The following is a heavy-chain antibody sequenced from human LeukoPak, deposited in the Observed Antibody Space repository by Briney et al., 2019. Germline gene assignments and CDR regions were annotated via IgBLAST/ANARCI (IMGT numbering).Heavy chain of an antibody. CDR1: GGTFSSYA. J-gene: IGHJ5*02. V-gene: IGHV1-69*04. Sequence: ASVKVSCKASGGTFSSYAISWVRQAPGQGLEWMGRIIPILGIANYAQKLQGRVTMTTDTSTSTAYMELRSLRSDDTAVYYCARCRDIVVVPAANNWFDPRGQGTLVTVSS. D-gene: IGHD2-2*01. CDR3: ARCRDIVVVPAANNWFDP. CDR2: IIPILGIA.